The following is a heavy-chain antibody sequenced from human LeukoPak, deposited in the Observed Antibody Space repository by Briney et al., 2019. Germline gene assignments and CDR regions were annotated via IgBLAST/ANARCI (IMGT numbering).Heavy chain of an antibody. V-gene: IGHV3-21*01. CDR1: GFTFSSYS. J-gene: IGHJ5*02. Sequence: GGSLRLSCAASGFTFSSYSMNWVRQAPGKGLEWVSSISSSSSYIYYADSVKGRFTISRDNAKNSLYLQMNSLRAEDTAVYYCARGGWLLYNWFDPWGQGTLVTVSS. CDR2: ISSSSSYI. CDR3: ARGGWLLYNWFDP. D-gene: IGHD5-12*01.